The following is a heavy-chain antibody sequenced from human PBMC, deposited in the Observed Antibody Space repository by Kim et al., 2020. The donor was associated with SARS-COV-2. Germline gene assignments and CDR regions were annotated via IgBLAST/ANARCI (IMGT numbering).Heavy chain of an antibody. V-gene: IGHV3-33*01. J-gene: IGHJ4*02. D-gene: IGHD4-17*01. Sequence: YADSVKGRFTISRDNSKNTLYLQMNSLRAEDTAVYYCARAKGTTATTFDYWGQGTLVTVSS. CDR3: ARAKGTTATTFDY.